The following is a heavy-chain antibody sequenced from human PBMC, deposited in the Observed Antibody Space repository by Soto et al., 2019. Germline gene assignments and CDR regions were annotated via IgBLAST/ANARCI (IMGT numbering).Heavy chain of an antibody. V-gene: IGHV4-31*03. J-gene: IGHJ5*02. Sequence: SETLSLSCSVSGGTITSVVCYWSWIRQHPGKGLEWIGYIYYSGFTYYNPSLKSRVTISVDTSKNQFSLKLSSVTAADTAVYYCARSVFPWGQGTLVTVSS. CDR1: GGTITSVVCY. CDR2: IYYSGFT. CDR3: ARSVFP.